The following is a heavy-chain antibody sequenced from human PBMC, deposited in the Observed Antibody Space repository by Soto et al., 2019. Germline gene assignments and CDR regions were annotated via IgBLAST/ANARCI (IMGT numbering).Heavy chain of an antibody. CDR1: GFTFSNYA. V-gene: IGHV3-23*01. D-gene: IGHD1-26*01. J-gene: IGHJ4*02. CDR3: ARRGSGSYFDY. Sequence: EVQLLESGGGLVQPGGSLRLSCAASGFTFSNYAMNWVRQAPVKGLEWVSVISGSGDSTYHADSVKGWFTISRDNTKTTLYLQLNSLRAEDTAVYYCARRGSGSYFDYWGQGTLVTVSS. CDR2: ISGSGDST.